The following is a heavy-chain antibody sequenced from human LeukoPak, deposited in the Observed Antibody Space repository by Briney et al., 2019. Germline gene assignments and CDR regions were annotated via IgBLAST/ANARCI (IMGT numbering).Heavy chain of an antibody. CDR3: ARVLASHPQATYFDY. CDR1: GGSISSGGYY. V-gene: IGHV4-30-2*01. J-gene: IGHJ4*02. CDR2: IYHSGST. Sequence: PSETLSLTCTVSGGSISSGGYYWSWIRQPPGKGLEWIGYIYHSGSTYYNPSLKSRVTISVDRSKNQFSLKLSSVTAADTAVYYCARVLASHPQATYFDYWGQGTLVTVSS.